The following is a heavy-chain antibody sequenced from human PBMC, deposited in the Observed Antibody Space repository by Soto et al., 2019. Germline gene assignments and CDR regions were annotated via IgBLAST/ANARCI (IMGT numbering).Heavy chain of an antibody. CDR3: ARRRDIAAAGTKYNWFDP. D-gene: IGHD6-13*01. V-gene: IGHV1-3*01. CDR2: INPDNGNT. J-gene: IGHJ5*02. CDR1: GYTFTRYT. Sequence: ASVKVSCKASGYTFTRYTMNWVRQAPGQRLEWMGWINPDNGNTKSSQKFQDRVIITRDTSASTAYMELSSLRSEDTAVYYCARRRDIAAAGTKYNWFDPWGQGTLVTVSS.